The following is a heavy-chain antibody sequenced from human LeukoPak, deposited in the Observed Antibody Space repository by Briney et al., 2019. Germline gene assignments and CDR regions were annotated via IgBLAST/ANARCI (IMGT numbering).Heavy chain of an antibody. Sequence: GGSLRLSCAASGFTFSSYAMHWVRQAPGKGLEWVAVILYDGSNKYYADSVKGRFTISRDNSKNTLYLQMNSLRAEDTAVYYCARVLGHSGYVGAFDIWGQGTMVTVSS. CDR1: GFTFSSYA. CDR3: ARVLGHSGYVGAFDI. V-gene: IGHV3-30-3*01. CDR2: ILYDGSNK. J-gene: IGHJ3*02. D-gene: IGHD5-12*01.